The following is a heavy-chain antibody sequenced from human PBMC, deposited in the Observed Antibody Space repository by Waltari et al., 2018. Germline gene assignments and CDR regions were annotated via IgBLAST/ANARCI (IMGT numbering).Heavy chain of an antibody. CDR2: INRYGTT. CDR1: GESLTNYY. D-gene: IGHD2-21*01. Sequence: QVHLQQWGAGLLKPSEALSLTCAASGESLTNYYWIWIRQSPGEGLEWIGEINRYGTTTYNPSLKSRVTIALDKSKNHFSLRLTSVTAADTAVYFCARLPYEVGPDYWGQGTLVTVSS. V-gene: IGHV4-34*02. CDR3: ARLPYEVGPDY. J-gene: IGHJ4*02.